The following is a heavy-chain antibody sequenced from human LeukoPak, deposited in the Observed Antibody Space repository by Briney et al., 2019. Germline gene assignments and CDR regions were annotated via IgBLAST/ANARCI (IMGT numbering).Heavy chain of an antibody. Sequence: ASGKVSCKASGYTFTSYGISWVRQAPGQGLEWMGWISAYNGNTNYAQKLQGRDTMTTDTYTSTAYLELRSLRSDATAVYYCASQPYYYGSGGGRFDYWGQGTLVTVSS. CDR1: GYTFTSYG. D-gene: IGHD3-10*01. CDR2: ISAYNGNT. V-gene: IGHV1-18*04. J-gene: IGHJ4*02. CDR3: ASQPYYYGSGGGRFDY.